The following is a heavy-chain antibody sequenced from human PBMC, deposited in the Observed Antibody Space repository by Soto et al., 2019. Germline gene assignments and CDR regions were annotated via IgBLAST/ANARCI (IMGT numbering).Heavy chain of an antibody. V-gene: IGHV1-69*05. J-gene: IGHJ4*02. CDR1: GGTFSSYA. Sequence: ASVKVSCKASGGTFSSYAISWVRQAPGQGLEWMGGIIPIFGTANYAQKFQGRVTITRDTSASTAYMELSSLRSEDTAVYYCARELRSGWYDYFDYWGQGTQVTVSS. D-gene: IGHD6-19*01. CDR2: IIPIFGTA. CDR3: ARELRSGWYDYFDY.